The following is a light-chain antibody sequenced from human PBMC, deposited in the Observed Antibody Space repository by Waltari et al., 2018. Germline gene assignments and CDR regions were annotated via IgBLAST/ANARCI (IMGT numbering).Light chain of an antibody. CDR2: KIS. CDR1: QSPVHGDGNTY. Sequence: DVVLTQSPLFLPVTLGQPASISCRSSQSPVHGDGNTYLNWFHQRPGRSPRRIIYKISRRESGVPDRFSGSGSGTDFTLKISRVEAEDVGVYYCMQGSHWPRTFGQGTKLEI. CDR3: MQGSHWPRT. V-gene: IGKV2-30*02. J-gene: IGKJ2*01.